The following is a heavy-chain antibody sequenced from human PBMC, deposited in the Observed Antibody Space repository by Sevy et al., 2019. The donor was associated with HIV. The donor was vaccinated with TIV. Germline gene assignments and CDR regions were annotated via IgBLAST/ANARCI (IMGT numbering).Heavy chain of an antibody. Sequence: GGSLRLSCAVSGFTLTNEFFSWVRQAPGKGLEWVAVVYSGGATYYVDSVKGRFTFSRDKSKSTLYLQMKGLRAEDTAVYYCARVGYCRGGTCFSGFYYAMDLWGQGTTVTVSS. V-gene: IGHV3-53*01. CDR3: ARVGYCRGGTCFSGFYYAMDL. CDR1: GFTLTNEF. J-gene: IGHJ6*02. D-gene: IGHD2-15*01. CDR2: VYSGGAT.